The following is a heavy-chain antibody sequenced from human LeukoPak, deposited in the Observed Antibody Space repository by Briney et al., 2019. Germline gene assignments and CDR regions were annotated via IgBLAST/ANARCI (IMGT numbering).Heavy chain of an antibody. V-gene: IGHV3-30*02. J-gene: IGHJ4*02. CDR3: AKERDTAMVTIDY. CDR2: IRYDGSNK. CDR1: GFTFSSYG. Sequence: PGGSLRLSCAASGFTFSSYGMHWVSQAPGKGLEWVAFIRYDGSNKYYADSVKGRFTISRDNSKNTLYLQMNSLRAEDTAVYYCAKERDTAMVTIDYWGQGTLATVSS. D-gene: IGHD5-18*01.